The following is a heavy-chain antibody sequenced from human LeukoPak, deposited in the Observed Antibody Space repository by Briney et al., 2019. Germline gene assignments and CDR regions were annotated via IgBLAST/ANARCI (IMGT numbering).Heavy chain of an antibody. D-gene: IGHD3-10*01. CDR3: ARDNGSESYYKGPFDY. V-gene: IGHV4-4*07. J-gene: IGHJ4*02. CDR1: GGSISSYY. Sequence: PSETLSLTCTVSGGSISSYYWSWIRQPAGKGLEWIGRIYTSGSTNYNPSLKSRVTMSVDTSKNQFSLKLSSVTAADTAVHYCARDNGSESYYKGPFDYWGQGTLVTVSS. CDR2: IYTSGST.